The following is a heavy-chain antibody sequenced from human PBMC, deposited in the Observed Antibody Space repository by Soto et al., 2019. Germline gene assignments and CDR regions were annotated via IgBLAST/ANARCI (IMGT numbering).Heavy chain of an antibody. CDR2: INHSGST. J-gene: IGHJ6*02. Sequence: PSETLSLTCAVYGGSFSGYYWSWIRQPPGKGLEWIGEINHSGSTNYNPSLKSRVTISVDTSKNQFSLKLSSVTAADTAVYYCARGSTIRYCSSTSCYQRHYYYGMDVWGQGTTVTVSS. CDR1: GGSFSGYY. D-gene: IGHD2-2*01. CDR3: ARGSTIRYCSSTSCYQRHYYYGMDV. V-gene: IGHV4-34*01.